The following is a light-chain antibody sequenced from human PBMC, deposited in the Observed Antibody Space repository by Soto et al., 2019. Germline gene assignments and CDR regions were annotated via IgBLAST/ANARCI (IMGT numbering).Light chain of an antibody. CDR1: SSDIGGYNY. V-gene: IGLV2-11*01. CDR3: CSYAGSYNFVV. J-gene: IGLJ2*01. CDR2: DVS. Sequence: QSALTQPRSVSGSPGQSVTISCTGTSSDIGGYNYVSWYQQHPGKAPKLMIYDVSKRPSGVPDRFSGSKSGNTASLTIHGLQAEDEADYYCCSYAGSYNFVVLGGGTKLTVL.